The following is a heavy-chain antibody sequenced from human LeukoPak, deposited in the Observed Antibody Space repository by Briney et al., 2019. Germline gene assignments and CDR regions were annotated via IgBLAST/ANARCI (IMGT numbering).Heavy chain of an antibody. J-gene: IGHJ4*02. CDR2: IKQDGSEK. V-gene: IGHV3-7*01. D-gene: IGHD2-21*02. Sequence: PGGSLRLPCAASGFTFSSYWMSWVRQAPGKGLEWVANIKQDGSEKYYVDSVKGRFTISRDNAKNSLYLQMNSLRAEDTAVYYCARDNHPPYCGGDCGGTLDYWGQGTLVTVSS. CDR3: ARDNHPPYCGGDCGGTLDY. CDR1: GFTFSSYW.